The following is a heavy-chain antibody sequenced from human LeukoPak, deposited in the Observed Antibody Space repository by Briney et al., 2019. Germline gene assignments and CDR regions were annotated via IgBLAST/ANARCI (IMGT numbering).Heavy chain of an antibody. CDR2: ISAYNGNT. Sequence: ASVKVSCKASGYTFTSYGISWVRQAPGQGLEWMGWISAYNGNTNYAQKLQGRVTMTTDTSTSTAYMELRSLKSDDTAVYYCARVVVAATANWFDPWGQGTLVTVSS. J-gene: IGHJ5*02. V-gene: IGHV1-18*01. CDR3: ARVVVAATANWFDP. CDR1: GYTFTSYG. D-gene: IGHD1-26*01.